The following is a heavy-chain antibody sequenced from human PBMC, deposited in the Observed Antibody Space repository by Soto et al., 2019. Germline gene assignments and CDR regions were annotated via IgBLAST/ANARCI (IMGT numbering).Heavy chain of an antibody. V-gene: IGHV1-3*01. CDR1: GYTFTSYA. CDR2: INAGNGNT. J-gene: IGHJ4*02. CDR3: ARGTYCSSTSCYPRFFDY. D-gene: IGHD2-2*01. Sequence: QVQLVQSGAEVKKPGASVKVSCKASGYTFTSYAMHWVRQAPGQRLEWMGWINAGNGNTKYSQKFQGRVTITRDTSASTAYMEPSSLRSEDTAVYYCARGTYCSSTSCYPRFFDYWGQGTLVTVSS.